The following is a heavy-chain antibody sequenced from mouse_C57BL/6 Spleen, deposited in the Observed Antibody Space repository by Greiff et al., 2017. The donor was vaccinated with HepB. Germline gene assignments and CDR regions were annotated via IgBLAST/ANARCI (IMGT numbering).Heavy chain of an antibody. CDR3: ARVRLTGAFDY. V-gene: IGHV1-64*01. CDR1: GYTFTSYW. D-gene: IGHD4-1*01. Sequence: QVQLKQPGAELVKPGASVKLSCKASGYTFTSYWMHWVKQRPGQGLEWIGMIHPNSGSTNYNEKFKSKATLTVDKSSSTAYMQLSSLTSEDSAVYYCARVRLTGAFDYWGQGTTLTVSS. CDR2: IHPNSGST. J-gene: IGHJ2*01.